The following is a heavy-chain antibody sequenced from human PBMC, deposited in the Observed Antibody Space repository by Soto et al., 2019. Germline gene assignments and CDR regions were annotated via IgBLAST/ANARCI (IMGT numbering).Heavy chain of an antibody. J-gene: IGHJ6*02. CDR2: IYYSGTT. Sequence: SETLSLTCTVSGGSISSSSYYWGWIRQPPGKGLEWIGSIYYSGTTSYNPSLKRRLTISLDTSKNQFSLNLSSVTAADTAVYFCARARFGDYEPYYYYGLDVWGQGTTVTVSS. CDR1: GGSISSSSYY. CDR3: ARARFGDYEPYYYYGLDV. V-gene: IGHV4-39*07. D-gene: IGHD4-17*01.